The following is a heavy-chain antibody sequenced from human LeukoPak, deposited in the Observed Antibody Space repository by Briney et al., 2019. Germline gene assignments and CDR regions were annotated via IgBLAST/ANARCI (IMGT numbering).Heavy chain of an antibody. CDR2: IKEDGNEK. J-gene: IGHJ2*01. CDR3: AREGTTVTTKTLHWYFDL. CDR1: GFIFTNYW. D-gene: IGHD4-17*01. V-gene: IGHV3-7*01. Sequence: GGSLRLSCAASGFIFTNYWMNWVRQTPGKGLEWVANIKEDGNEKYYVDSVKGRFTISRDNAKSSLYLQLSSLRAEDTAIYYCAREGTTVTTKTLHWYFDLWGRGTLVTVSS.